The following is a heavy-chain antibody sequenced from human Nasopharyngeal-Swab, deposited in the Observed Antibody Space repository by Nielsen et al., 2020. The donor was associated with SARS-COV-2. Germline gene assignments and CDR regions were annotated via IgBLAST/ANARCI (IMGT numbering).Heavy chain of an antibody. CDR2: ISWNSGSI. CDR3: AKPYYDILTGYYIGAFDI. V-gene: IGHV3-9*01. Sequence: SLKISCAASGFTFSNYRMHWVRQAPGKGLEWVSGISWNSGSIGYADSVKGRFTISRDNAKNSLYLQMNSLRAEDTALYYCAKPYYDILTGYYIGAFDIWGQGTMVTVSS. D-gene: IGHD3-9*01. CDR1: GFTFSNYR. J-gene: IGHJ3*02.